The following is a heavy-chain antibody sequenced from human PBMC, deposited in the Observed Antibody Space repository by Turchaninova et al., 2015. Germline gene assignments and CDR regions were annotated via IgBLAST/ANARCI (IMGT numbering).Heavy chain of an antibody. V-gene: IGHV3-21*01. CDR3: ARAHYAVDVFDI. D-gene: IGHD4-17*01. J-gene: IGHJ3*02. Sequence: EVRVGESGGGVVKPGGSLRRSLEASGFIFSSYNRNWVRQAPGKGLEWVSSISSSSTYIYYADSVKGLFTISRDNAKNSLFLQMNSLRAEDTAVYYCARAHYAVDVFDIWGQGTMVTVSS. CDR2: ISSSSTYI. CDR1: GFIFSSYN.